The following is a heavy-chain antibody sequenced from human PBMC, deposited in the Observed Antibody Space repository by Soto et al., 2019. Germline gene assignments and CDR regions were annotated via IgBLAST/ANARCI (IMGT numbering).Heavy chain of an antibody. D-gene: IGHD7-27*01. V-gene: IGHV3-74*01. CDR2: INSDGSST. CDR1: GFTFSTSW. J-gene: IGHJ4*02. Sequence: EVQLVESGGGLVQPGGSLRLSCAASGFTFSTSWMHWVRQVPGKGLVWVSRINSDGSSTSYADSVKGRFTISRDNAKNTLYLQMNSLRTEGTAVYYCASSLLTPFDYWGQGTLVTVSS. CDR3: ASSLLTPFDY.